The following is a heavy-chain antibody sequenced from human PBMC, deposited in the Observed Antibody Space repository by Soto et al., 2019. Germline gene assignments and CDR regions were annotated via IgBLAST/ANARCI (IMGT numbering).Heavy chain of an antibody. Sequence: GESLKISCKGSGYSFTSYWIGWVRQMPGKGLEWMGIIYPGDSDTRYSPSFQGQVTISADKSISTAYLQWSSLKASDTAMYYCARHYDSSGYYLDWFDPRGQGTLVTVSS. CDR1: GYSFTSYW. V-gene: IGHV5-51*01. CDR3: ARHYDSSGYYLDWFDP. D-gene: IGHD3-22*01. J-gene: IGHJ5*02. CDR2: IYPGDSDT.